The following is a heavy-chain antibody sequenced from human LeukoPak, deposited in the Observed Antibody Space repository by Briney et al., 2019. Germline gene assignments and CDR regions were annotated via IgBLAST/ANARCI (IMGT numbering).Heavy chain of an antibody. CDR1: GFTFSDHY. V-gene: IGHV3-11*06. CDR2: ISGSSHYT. Sequence: GGSLRLSCAASGFTFSDHYMSWIRQAPGKGLEWVSYISGSSHYTNTTDSVKGRFTISRDNAKNALYLQMNSLRTEDTAIYYCARVTLYGESALDYWGQGTLVTVSS. D-gene: IGHD4-17*01. CDR3: ARVTLYGESALDY. J-gene: IGHJ4*02.